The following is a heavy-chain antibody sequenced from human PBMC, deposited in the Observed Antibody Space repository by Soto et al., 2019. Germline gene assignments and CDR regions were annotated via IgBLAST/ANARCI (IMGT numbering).Heavy chain of an antibody. Sequence: PGGSLRLSCTASGFTFGDYAMSWFRQAPGKGLEWVGFIRSKAYGGTTEYAASVKGRFTISRDDSKSIAYLQMNSLKTEDTAVYYCTRVFGGYSYGYAVYWGQGALVTVSS. CDR1: GFTFGDYA. CDR3: TRVFGGYSYGYAVY. J-gene: IGHJ4*02. V-gene: IGHV3-49*03. CDR2: IRSKAYGGTT. D-gene: IGHD5-18*01.